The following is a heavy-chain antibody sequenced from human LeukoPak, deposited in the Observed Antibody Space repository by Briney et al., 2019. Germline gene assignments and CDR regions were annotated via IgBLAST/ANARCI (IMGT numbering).Heavy chain of an antibody. CDR1: GGSFSGYY. J-gene: IGHJ6*03. V-gene: IGHV4-34*01. D-gene: IGHD6-13*01. CDR2: INHSGST. CDR3: ARATSSSLYYYYYMDV. Sequence: PSETLSLTCAVYGGSFSGYYWSWIRQPPGKGLEWIGEINHSGSTNYNPSLKSRVTISVDTSKNQFSLKLSSVTAADTAVYYCARATSSSLYYYYYMDVWGKGTTVTVSS.